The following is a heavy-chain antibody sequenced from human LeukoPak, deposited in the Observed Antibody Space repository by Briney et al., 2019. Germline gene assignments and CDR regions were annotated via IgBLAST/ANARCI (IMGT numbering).Heavy chain of an antibody. V-gene: IGHV4-59*01. Sequence: SETLSLTCTVSAGSISSYYWSWIRQPPGKGLEWIGYIYYSGSTNYNPSLKSRATISVDTPKNQFSLKLSSVTAADTAVYYCARGARYWHYWGQGTLVTVSS. CDR1: AGSISSYY. CDR3: ARGARYWHY. CDR2: IYYSGST. D-gene: IGHD3-9*01. J-gene: IGHJ4*02.